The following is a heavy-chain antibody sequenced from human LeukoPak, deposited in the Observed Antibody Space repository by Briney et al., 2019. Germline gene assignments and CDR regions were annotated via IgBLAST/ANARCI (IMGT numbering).Heavy chain of an antibody. CDR2: ISGSGGST. J-gene: IGHJ4*02. D-gene: IGHD2-21*01. CDR3: AKTDRWLVIANFDY. CDR1: GFTFSSYA. Sequence: PGGSLRLSCAASGFTFSSYAMSWVRQAPGKGLEWVSAISGSGGSTYYADSVKGRFTISRGNSKNTLYLQMNSLRAEDTAVYYCAKTDRWLVIANFDYWGQGTLVTVFS. V-gene: IGHV3-23*01.